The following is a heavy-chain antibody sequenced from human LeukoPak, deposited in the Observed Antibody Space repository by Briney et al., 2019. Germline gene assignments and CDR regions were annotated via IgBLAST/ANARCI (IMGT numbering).Heavy chain of an antibody. Sequence: GGSLRFSCAASGFSFSSYWMSWVRQAPGKGLEWVANIKQDGSEKYYVDSVKGRFTVSRDNAKNSLYLQMNSLRAEDTAVYYCARASYYDSSGYYDFDLWGRGTLVTVSS. V-gene: IGHV3-7*01. CDR2: IKQDGSEK. J-gene: IGHJ2*01. D-gene: IGHD3-22*01. CDR1: GFSFSSYW. CDR3: ARASYYDSSGYYDFDL.